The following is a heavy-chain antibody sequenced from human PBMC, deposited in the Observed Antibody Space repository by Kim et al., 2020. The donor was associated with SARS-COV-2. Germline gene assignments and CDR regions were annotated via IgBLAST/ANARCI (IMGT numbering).Heavy chain of an antibody. Sequence: SETLSLTCAVYGGSFSGYYWSWIRQPPGKGLEWIGEINHSGSTNYNPSLKSRVTISVDTSKNQFSLKLSSVTAADTAVYNCARGRSGSYSAYYFDYWGQGTLVTVSS. CDR1: GGSFSGYY. CDR2: INHSGST. CDR3: ARGRSGSYSAYYFDY. D-gene: IGHD1-26*01. J-gene: IGHJ4*02. V-gene: IGHV4-34*01.